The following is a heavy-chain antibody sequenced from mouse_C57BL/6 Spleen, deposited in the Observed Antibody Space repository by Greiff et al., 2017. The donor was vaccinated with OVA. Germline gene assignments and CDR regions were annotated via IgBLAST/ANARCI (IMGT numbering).Heavy chain of an antibody. CDR1: GFTFSDYY. Sequence: EVKLMESEGGLVQPGSSMKLSCTASGFTFSDYYMAWVRQVPEKGLEWVANINYDGSSTYYLDSLKSRFIISRDNAKNILYLQMSSLKSEDTATYYCARVGAYSNLYYFDYWGQGTTLTVSS. CDR2: INYDGSST. V-gene: IGHV5-16*01. D-gene: IGHD2-5*01. J-gene: IGHJ2*01. CDR3: ARVGAYSNLYYFDY.